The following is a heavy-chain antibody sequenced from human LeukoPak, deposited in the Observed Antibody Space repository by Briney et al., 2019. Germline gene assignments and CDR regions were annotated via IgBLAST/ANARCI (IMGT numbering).Heavy chain of an antibody. V-gene: IGHV3-66*01. J-gene: IGHJ4*02. Sequence: GGSLRLSCAASGFTVSSNYMSRVRQAPGKGLEWVSVIYSGGSTYYADSVKGRFTISRDNSKNTLYLQMNSLRAEDTAVYYCASWDYDILTGTYWGQGTLVTVSS. CDR1: GFTVSSNY. D-gene: IGHD3-9*01. CDR2: IYSGGST. CDR3: ASWDYDILTGTY.